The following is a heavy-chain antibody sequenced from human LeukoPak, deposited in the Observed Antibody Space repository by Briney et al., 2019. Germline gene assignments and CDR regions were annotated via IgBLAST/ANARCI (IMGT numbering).Heavy chain of an antibody. J-gene: IGHJ6*02. Sequence: GGSLRLSCAASGFTFSDYYMSWIRQAPGKGLEWVSYISSSGSTIYYAYSVKGRFTISRHNAKNSLYLQMNSLRAEDTAVYYCASEEYPGCGMDVWGQGTTVTVSS. CDR3: ASEEYPGCGMDV. V-gene: IGHV3-11*01. CDR2: ISSSGSTI. D-gene: IGHD2-2*01. CDR1: GFTFSDYY.